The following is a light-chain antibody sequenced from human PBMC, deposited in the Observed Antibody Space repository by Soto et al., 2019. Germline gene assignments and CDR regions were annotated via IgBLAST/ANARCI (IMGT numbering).Light chain of an antibody. CDR3: AAWDDSLSGHVV. V-gene: IGLV1-47*02. Sequence: QSVLTQPHSASGTPGHRVTLSCSGSSSNIRSNFVYWYQQLPGTAPKLLIYSTNQRPSGVADRFSGSKSGTSASLAISGLRSEDEADYYCAAWDDSLSGHVVFGGGTKVTVL. J-gene: IGLJ2*01. CDR1: SSNIRSNF. CDR2: STN.